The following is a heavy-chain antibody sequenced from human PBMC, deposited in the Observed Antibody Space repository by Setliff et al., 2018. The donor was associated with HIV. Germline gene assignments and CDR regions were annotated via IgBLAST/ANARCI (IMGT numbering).Heavy chain of an antibody. CDR3: ARHMGRAYYDYAGGSYRRGDAFDI. CDR2: SYYSGSP. D-gene: IGHD3-16*02. J-gene: IGHJ3*02. V-gene: IGHV4-59*08. CDR1: GRSISSYY. Sequence: PSETLSLTCTVSGRSISSYYWSWIRQPPGKGLEWFGYSYYSGSPTDNPSLKSRVTISVDTSKNQFYLKLSSVTAAATAVYYCARHMGRAYYDYAGGSYRRGDAFDIWGLGTMVTVS.